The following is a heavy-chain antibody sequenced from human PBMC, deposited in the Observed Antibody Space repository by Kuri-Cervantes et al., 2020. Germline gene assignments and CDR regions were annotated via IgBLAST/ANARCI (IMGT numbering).Heavy chain of an antibody. J-gene: IGHJ2*01. D-gene: IGHD4-17*01. CDR1: GGSFSGYY. Sequence: SQTLSLTCAVYGGSFSGYYWSWIRQPPGKGLEWIGEINHSGSTNYNPSLKSRVTISVDKSKNQFSLKLSSVTAADTAVYYCARGPPTGATGYWYFDLWGRGTLVTVSS. CDR3: ARGPPTGATGYWYFDL. V-gene: IGHV4-34*01. CDR2: INHSGST.